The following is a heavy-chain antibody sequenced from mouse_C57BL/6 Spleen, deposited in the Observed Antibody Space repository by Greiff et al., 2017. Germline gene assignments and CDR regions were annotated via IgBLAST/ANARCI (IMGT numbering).Heavy chain of an antibody. Sequence: QVQLQQSGPELVKPGASVKISCKASGYAFSSSWMNWVKQRPGKGLEWIGRIYPGDGDTNYNGKFKGKATLTADKSSSTAYMQLSSLTSEDSAVYFCARWDWDGGALDYWGQGTSVTVSS. J-gene: IGHJ4*01. CDR2: IYPGDGDT. V-gene: IGHV1-82*01. CDR3: ARWDWDGGALDY. D-gene: IGHD4-1*01. CDR1: GYAFSSSW.